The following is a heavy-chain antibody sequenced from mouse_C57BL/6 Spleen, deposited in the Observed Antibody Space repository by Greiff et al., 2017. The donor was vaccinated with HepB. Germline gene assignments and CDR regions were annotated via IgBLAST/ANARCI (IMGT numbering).Heavy chain of an antibody. Sequence: EVKVVESGGGLVKPGGSLKLSCAASGFTFSSYAMSWVRQTPENRLEWVATISDGGSYTYYPDNVKGRFTISRDNAKNNLYLQMSHLKSEDTAMYYCARALDYYSSSPYYAMDYWGQGTSVTVSS. CDR1: GFTFSSYA. D-gene: IGHD1-1*01. CDR2: ISDGGSYT. V-gene: IGHV5-4*03. CDR3: ARALDYYSSSPYYAMDY. J-gene: IGHJ4*01.